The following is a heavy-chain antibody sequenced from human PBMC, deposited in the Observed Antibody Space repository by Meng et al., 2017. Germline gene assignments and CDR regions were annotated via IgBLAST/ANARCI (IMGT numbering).Heavy chain of an antibody. J-gene: IGHJ4*02. V-gene: IGHV3-13*01. CDR3: ARGGSYYSY. CDR1: GYTFSSYD. CDR2: IGTAGDT. Sequence: VQLVQSGAEVKKPGASVKVSCKASGYTFSSYDMHWVRQATGKGLEWVSAIGTAGDTYYPGSVKGRFTISRENAKNSLYLQMNSLRAEDTAVYYCARGGSYYSYWGQGTLVTVSS. D-gene: IGHD1-26*01.